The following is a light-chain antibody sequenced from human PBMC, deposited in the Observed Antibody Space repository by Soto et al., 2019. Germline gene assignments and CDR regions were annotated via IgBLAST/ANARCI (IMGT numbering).Light chain of an antibody. J-gene: IGKJ4*01. CDR2: DAF. CDR1: QSVSRNY. CDR3: QQYGRTPLT. Sequence: EIVLTQSPVTLSLSPGERATLSCRASQSVSRNYLAWYQQKPGQAPRLLIYDAFTRATGIPDRFSGSGSGADFTLTINRLEPEDFAVYFCQQYGRTPLTFGGGTRWIS. V-gene: IGKV3-20*01.